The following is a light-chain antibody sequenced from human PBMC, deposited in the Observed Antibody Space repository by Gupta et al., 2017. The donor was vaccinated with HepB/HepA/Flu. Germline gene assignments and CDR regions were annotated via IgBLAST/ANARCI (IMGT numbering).Light chain of an antibody. V-gene: IGKV1-9*01. J-gene: IGKJ2*04. CDR3: QQRNSYPCS. CDR2: AAS. CDR1: QGISSY. Sequence: DIQLTQSPSFLSASVGDRVTITCRASQGISSYLAWYQQKPGKAPKLLIYAASTLQSGVPSRFSGSGYGTEFTLTISSLQPEDFATYYCQQRNSYPCSFGQGTKMEIK.